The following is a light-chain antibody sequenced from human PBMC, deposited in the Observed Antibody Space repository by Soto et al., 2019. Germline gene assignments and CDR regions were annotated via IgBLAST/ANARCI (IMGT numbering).Light chain of an antibody. CDR1: QSVSIN. CDR2: GAS. Sequence: EIVMKQSPATLSVSPGERATLSCRASQSVSINLVWYQQKPGQAPRLLISGASSRATGIPDRFSGSGSGTDFTLTVSRLEPEDFALYYCQQYGNSPITFGQGTRLEIK. J-gene: IGKJ5*01. CDR3: QQYGNSPIT. V-gene: IGKV3-20*01.